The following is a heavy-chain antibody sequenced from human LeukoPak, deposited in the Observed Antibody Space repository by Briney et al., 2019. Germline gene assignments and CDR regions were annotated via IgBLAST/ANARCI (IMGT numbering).Heavy chain of an antibody. Sequence: PGGSLRLSCAASGFTFSSYEMNWVRQAPGKGLEWVSYISSSGSTIYYADSVKGRFTISRDNAKDSLYLQMNSLRAEDTAVYYCARESDSSGWSYYYYGMDVWGQGTTVTVSS. V-gene: IGHV3-48*03. J-gene: IGHJ6*02. CDR1: GFTFSSYE. CDR3: ARESDSSGWSYYYYGMDV. D-gene: IGHD6-19*01. CDR2: ISSSGSTI.